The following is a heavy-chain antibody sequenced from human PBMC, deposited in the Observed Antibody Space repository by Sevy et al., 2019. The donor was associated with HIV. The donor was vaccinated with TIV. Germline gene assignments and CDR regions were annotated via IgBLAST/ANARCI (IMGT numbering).Heavy chain of an antibody. D-gene: IGHD1-26*01. CDR3: AKDRVWELGDAFDI. V-gene: IGHV3-23*01. J-gene: IGHJ3*02. CDR1: GFTFSSYA. CDR2: MSGSGGRT. Sequence: GGSLRLSCAASGFTFSSYAMSWVRQAPGKGLEWVSGMSGSGGRTYNADSVKGRFAISRDNSKNTLYLQMNSLRAEDTAVYYCAKDRVWELGDAFDIWGQGTMVTVSS.